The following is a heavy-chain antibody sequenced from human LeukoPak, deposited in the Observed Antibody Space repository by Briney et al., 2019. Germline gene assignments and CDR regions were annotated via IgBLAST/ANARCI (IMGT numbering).Heavy chain of an antibody. V-gene: IGHV3-7*03. J-gene: IGHJ6*02. CDR1: GFTFSNYW. CDR3: VRAMDV. CDR2: IKQDGSEK. Sequence: GGSLRLSCAASGFTFSNYWINWVRQAPGKGLEWVVNIKQDGSEKYYVDSVKGRFTISRDNAKSSLYLQMNSLRAEDTAVYYCVRAMDVWGQGTTVTVSS.